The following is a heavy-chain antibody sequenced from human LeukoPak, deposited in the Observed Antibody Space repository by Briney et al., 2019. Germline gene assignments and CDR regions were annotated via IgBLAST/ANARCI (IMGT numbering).Heavy chain of an antibody. J-gene: IGHJ6*02. CDR1: GFTFRDYY. V-gene: IGHV3-11*01. CDR3: ARLYFYGSYIMDV. CDR2: ISTSGSIM. D-gene: IGHD3-10*01. Sequence: PGGSLRLSCAASGFTFRDYYMNWIRQAPGKGLEWVSFISTSGSIMYADSVKGRFTISRDNAKNSLYLEMNSLRVDDTGVYYFARLYFYGSYIMDVWGQGTTVTVSS.